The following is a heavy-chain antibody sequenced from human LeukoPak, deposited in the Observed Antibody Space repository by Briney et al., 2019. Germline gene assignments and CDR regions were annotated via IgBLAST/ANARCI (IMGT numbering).Heavy chain of an antibody. V-gene: IGHV3-23*01. Sequence: GGSLRLSRASSGFSFTNYAMSWVRQAPARGPEWLSSMKGGGETFYEDSVKGRFTLSRDDSRNTVYLQLNNLRVEDTAIYYCSRGSWISTAEAVCWGQGTQVTVSS. CDR3: SRGSWISTAEAVC. CDR2: MKGGGET. J-gene: IGHJ4*02. D-gene: IGHD6-19*01. CDR1: GFSFTNYA.